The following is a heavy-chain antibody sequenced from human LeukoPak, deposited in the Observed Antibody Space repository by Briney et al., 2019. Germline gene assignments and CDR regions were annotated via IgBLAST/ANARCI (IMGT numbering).Heavy chain of an antibody. D-gene: IGHD6-13*01. V-gene: IGHV3-30*04. CDR2: ISYDGSNK. J-gene: IGHJ4*02. CDR3: ARALRSSSWYGFDY. Sequence: GXEWVAVISYDGSNKYYADSVKGRFTISRDNSKNTLYLQMNSLRAEDTAVYYCARALRSSSWYGFDYWGQGTLVTVSS.